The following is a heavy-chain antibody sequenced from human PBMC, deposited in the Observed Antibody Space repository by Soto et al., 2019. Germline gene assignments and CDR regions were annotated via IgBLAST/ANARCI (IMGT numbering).Heavy chain of an antibody. CDR3: ARSEYQLLSSRRSNHDAFDI. V-gene: IGHV1-69*13. D-gene: IGHD2-2*01. CDR2: IIPIFGTA. Sequence: ASVMVSFKASGGTFSSYAISWVRQAPGQGLEWMGGIIPIFGTANYAQKFQGRVTITADESTSTAYMELSSLRSEDTAVYYCARSEYQLLSSRRSNHDAFDIWGQGTMVTVSS. CDR1: GGTFSSYA. J-gene: IGHJ3*02.